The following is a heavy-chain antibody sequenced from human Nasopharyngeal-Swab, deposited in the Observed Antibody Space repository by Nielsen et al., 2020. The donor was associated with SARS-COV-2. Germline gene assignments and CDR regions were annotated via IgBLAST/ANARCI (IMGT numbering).Heavy chain of an antibody. V-gene: IGHV7-4-1*02. J-gene: IGHJ4*02. D-gene: IGHD1-26*01. CDR1: GYTFTSYS. CDR2: INTNTGNP. CDR3: ARVRIVGATAFFDY. Sequence: ASVKVSCKASGYTFTSYSMNWVRQAPGQGLEWMGWINTNTGNPTYAQGFTGRFVFSLDTSVSTAYLQISSLKAEDTAVYYCARVRIVGATAFFDYWGQGTLVTVSS.